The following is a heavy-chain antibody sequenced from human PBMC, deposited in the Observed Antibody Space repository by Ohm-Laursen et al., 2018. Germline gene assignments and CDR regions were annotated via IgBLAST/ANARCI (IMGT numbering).Heavy chain of an antibody. V-gene: IGHV3-23*01. CDR2: ISISGYTT. J-gene: IGHJ4*02. CDR1: GFTLSSYA. Sequence: SLRLSCAASGFTLSSYAMNWVRQAPGKGLEWVSVISISGYTTNYADSVKGRFTISRDNSKNTLYLEMNSLRADDTAVYYCAKTITAGGSDYWGQGTLVTVSS. D-gene: IGHD6-13*01. CDR3: AKTITAGGSDY.